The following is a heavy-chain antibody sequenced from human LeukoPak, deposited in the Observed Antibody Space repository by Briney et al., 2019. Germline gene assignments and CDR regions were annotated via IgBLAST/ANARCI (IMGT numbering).Heavy chain of an antibody. V-gene: IGHV4-39*01. CDR2: VDYSGGT. J-gene: IGHJ4*02. Sequence: PSETLSLTCTVSGAPMRNSDYYWGWIRQAPGKGLEWIGSVDYSGGTYYNPSPKGRVTIAVDTSQKQVSLKVNSVTAADTAVYFCARRSNKGPYSYITNDYWGQGTLVTVSS. D-gene: IGHD5-18*01. CDR3: ARRSNKGPYSYITNDY. CDR1: GAPMRNSDYY.